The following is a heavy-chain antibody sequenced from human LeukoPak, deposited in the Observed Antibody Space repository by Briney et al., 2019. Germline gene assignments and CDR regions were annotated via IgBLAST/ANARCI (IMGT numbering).Heavy chain of an antibody. CDR2: INPSGGST. CDR1: GYTFTSYY. V-gene: IGHV1-46*01. Sequence: GASVKVSCKASGYTFTSYYMHWVRQAPGQGLEWMGIINPSGGSTSYTQKFQGRVTMTRDTSTSTAYMELSSLRSEDTAVYYCARGGPDTTRDFRYFDYWGQGTLVTVSS. J-gene: IGHJ4*02. CDR3: ARGGPDTTRDFRYFDY. D-gene: IGHD1-14*01.